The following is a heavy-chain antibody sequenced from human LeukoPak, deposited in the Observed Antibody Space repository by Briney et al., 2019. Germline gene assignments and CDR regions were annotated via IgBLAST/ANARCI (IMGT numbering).Heavy chain of an antibody. D-gene: IGHD1-1*01. J-gene: IGHJ4*02. CDR3: ARERIQLEKFDY. CDR1: GYMFNTYG. CDR2: INPYNANK. Sequence: ASVKVSCKASGYMFNTYGISWVRQAPGQRLEWMGWINPYNANKNTAQKFQGRATMTTDASTSTAYMELRSLRSDDTAVYYCARERIQLEKFDYWGQGTLVTVSS. V-gene: IGHV1-18*01.